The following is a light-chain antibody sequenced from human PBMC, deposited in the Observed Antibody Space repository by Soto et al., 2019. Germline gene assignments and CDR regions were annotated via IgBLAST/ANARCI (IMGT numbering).Light chain of an antibody. CDR1: QGINSY. Sequence: DIQLRQSLCVLSASVGDRVTITCRASQGINSYLAWYQQKPGKVPKLLIYAASTLHSGVPSRFSGSGSGTEFTLTISSLQPEDFASYYRQQLNSYPRTFGQGTKVEIK. J-gene: IGKJ1*01. V-gene: IGKV1-9*01. CDR3: QQLNSYPRT. CDR2: AAS.